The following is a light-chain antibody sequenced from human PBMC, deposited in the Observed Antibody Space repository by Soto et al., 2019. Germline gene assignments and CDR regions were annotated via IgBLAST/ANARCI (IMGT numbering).Light chain of an antibody. Sequence: DIQMTQSPSSLSASVGDRVTITCQASQDISNYLNWYQQKPGKAPKLLIYDASNLETGVPSRFSGSGSGTDFTLTISSLQPEDFATYYCLQDHNYPWTFGQGTKVEVK. CDR3: LQDHNYPWT. CDR2: DAS. J-gene: IGKJ1*01. CDR1: QDISNY. V-gene: IGKV1-33*01.